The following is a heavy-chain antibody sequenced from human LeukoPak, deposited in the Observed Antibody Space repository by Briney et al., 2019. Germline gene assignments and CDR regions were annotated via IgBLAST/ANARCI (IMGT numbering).Heavy chain of an antibody. Sequence: SQTLSLTCTVSGGSISSGDYYWSWIRQAPGKGLEWIGYIYYSGRTYYNPSLKSRVTISVDTSKTKFSLKLSSVTAADTAVSYCARGARPVLRFLEWLSDYMDVWGKGTTVTVTS. V-gene: IGHV4-30-4*08. CDR2: IYYSGRT. CDR3: ARGARPVLRFLEWLSDYMDV. J-gene: IGHJ6*03. D-gene: IGHD3-3*01. CDR1: GGSISSGDYY.